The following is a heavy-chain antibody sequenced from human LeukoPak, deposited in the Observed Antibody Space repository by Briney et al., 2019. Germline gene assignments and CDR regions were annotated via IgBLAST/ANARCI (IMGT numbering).Heavy chain of an antibody. CDR2: TYYRSKWYS. CDR1: GDSVSSKSAA. V-gene: IGHV6-1*01. Sequence: SQTLSLTCAISGDSVSSKSAAWNWIRQSPSRGLEWLGRTYYRSKWYSEYAVSVKSRITINPDTSKNQFSLQLNSVTPDDTAVYYCARDPREVGDFDYWGQGTLVTVSS. J-gene: IGHJ4*02. CDR3: ARDPREVGDFDY. D-gene: IGHD4-17*01.